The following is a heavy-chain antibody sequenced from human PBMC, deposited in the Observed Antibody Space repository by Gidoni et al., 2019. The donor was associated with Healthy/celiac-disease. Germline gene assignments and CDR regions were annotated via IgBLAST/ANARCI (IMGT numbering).Heavy chain of an antibody. D-gene: IGHD5-12*01. CDR1: GFTFSSYA. CDR2: ISGSGGST. J-gene: IGHJ4*02. V-gene: IGHV3-23*01. Sequence: EVQLLESGGGLVQPGGSLSLSCSASGFTFSSYAMSWVRQAPGKGLEWVSAISGSGGSTYYADSVKGRFTISRDNSKNTLYLQMNSLRAEDTAVYYCAKDRSDIVAYYYFDYWGQGTLVTVSS. CDR3: AKDRSDIVAYYYFDY.